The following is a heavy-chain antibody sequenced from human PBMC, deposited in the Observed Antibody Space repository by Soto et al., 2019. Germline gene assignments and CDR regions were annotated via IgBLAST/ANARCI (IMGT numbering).Heavy chain of an antibody. V-gene: IGHV3-74*01. Sequence: EVQLVESGGTLVQPGGSLRLSCAASAFTFNTYWMHWVRQAPGKGLVWVSRINSAGTKTTYADSVKGRFTISRDNAKNTVYLQMNSLRAEDTAVYYCATVATNSYNWVDPWGQGTLVTVSS. CDR1: AFTFNTYW. CDR3: ATVATNSYNWVDP. CDR2: INSAGTKT. J-gene: IGHJ5*02. D-gene: IGHD5-12*01.